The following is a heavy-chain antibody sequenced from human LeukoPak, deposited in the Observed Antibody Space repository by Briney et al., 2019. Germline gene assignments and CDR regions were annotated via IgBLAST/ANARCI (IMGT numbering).Heavy chain of an antibody. J-gene: IGHJ4*02. CDR1: GYTLTELS. V-gene: IGHV1-24*01. D-gene: IGHD3-22*01. CDR3: ARERYYDSSGSDY. CDR2: FDPEDGET. Sequence: ASVKVSCKVSGYTLTELSMHWVRQAPGKGLEWMGGFDPEDGETIYAQKFQGRVTMTRDMSTSTVYMELSSLRSEDTAVYYCARERYYDSSGSDYWGQGTLVTVSS.